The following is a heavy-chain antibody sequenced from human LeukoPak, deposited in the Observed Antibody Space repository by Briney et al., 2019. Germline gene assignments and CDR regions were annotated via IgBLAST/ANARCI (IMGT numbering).Heavy chain of an antibody. CDR3: ARALAPKSNYYYYYYMDV. Sequence: PSETLSLTCTVSGGSISSYYWSWIRQPPGKGLEWMGYIYYSGSTNYNPSLKSRVTISVDTSKNQFSLKLSSVTAADTAVYYCARALAPKSNYYYYYYMDVWGKENTVTVSS. V-gene: IGHV4-59*01. CDR1: GGSISSYY. CDR2: IYYSGST. D-gene: IGHD4-11*01. J-gene: IGHJ6*03.